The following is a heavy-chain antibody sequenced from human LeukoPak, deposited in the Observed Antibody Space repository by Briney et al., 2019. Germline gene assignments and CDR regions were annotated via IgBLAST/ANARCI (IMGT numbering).Heavy chain of an antibody. CDR3: ARRKRSGCSSTSCLLNWFDP. D-gene: IGHD2-2*01. Sequence: SETLSLTCAVYGGSFSGYYWSWIRQPPGKGLEWIGEINHSGSTNYNPSLKSRVTISVDTSKNQFSLKLSSVTAADTAVYYCARRKRSGCSSTSCLLNWFDPWGREPWSPSPQ. J-gene: IGHJ5*02. CDR2: INHSGST. V-gene: IGHV4-34*01. CDR1: GGSFSGYY.